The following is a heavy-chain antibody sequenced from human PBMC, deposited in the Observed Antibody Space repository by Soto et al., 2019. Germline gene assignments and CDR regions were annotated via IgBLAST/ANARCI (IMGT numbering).Heavy chain of an antibody. J-gene: IGHJ3*02. Sequence: ASVKVSCKASGYTFTGYYMHWVRQAPGQGLEWMGWINPNSGGTNYAQKFQGWVTMTRDTSISTAYMELSRLRSDDTAVYYCARDPGRHYYDAPWDAFDIWGQGTMVTVSS. CDR3: ARDPGRHYYDAPWDAFDI. V-gene: IGHV1-2*04. D-gene: IGHD3-22*01. CDR2: INPNSGGT. CDR1: GYTFTGYY.